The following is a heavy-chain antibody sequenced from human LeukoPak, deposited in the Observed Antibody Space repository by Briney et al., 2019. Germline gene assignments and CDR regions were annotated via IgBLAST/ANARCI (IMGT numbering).Heavy chain of an antibody. CDR2: ITSSGTGT. Sequence: GGSLRLSCTASGFTFSSSSMYWVRQAPGKGLEVVSVITSSGTGTDYADSVKGRFTISRDNSKNTLYLQMGSLRADDMAIYYCARIRSGWYFDYWGQGTLVTVSS. CDR3: ARIRSGWYFDY. V-gene: IGHV3-64*02. D-gene: IGHD6-19*01. J-gene: IGHJ4*02. CDR1: GFTFSSSS.